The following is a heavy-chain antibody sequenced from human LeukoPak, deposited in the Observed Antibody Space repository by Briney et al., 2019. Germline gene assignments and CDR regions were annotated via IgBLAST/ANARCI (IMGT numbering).Heavy chain of an antibody. Sequence: GGSRRRSCATSGFTFGNYGRDGVGQVPGKGRKGVAVISYDARSNYHVDSVKGRFTISRDNSKNTLYLQMNSLRAEDTAVYYCAKDGGNYYDTGGSYLMRSYMDVWGKGPRSPSP. CDR3: AKDGGNYYDTGGSYLMRSYMDV. CDR2: ISYDARSN. V-gene: IGHV3-30*18. J-gene: IGHJ6*03. CDR1: GFTFGNYG. D-gene: IGHD3-22*01.